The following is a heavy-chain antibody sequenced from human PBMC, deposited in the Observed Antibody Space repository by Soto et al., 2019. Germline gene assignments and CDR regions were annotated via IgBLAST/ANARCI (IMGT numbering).Heavy chain of an antibody. CDR2: IIPMFGTP. CDR3: ARAGGLDPDFNY. CDR1: GGTFTSDS. V-gene: IGHV1-69*12. Sequence: QVQLVQSGAEVKKPGSSVKVSCKASGGTFTSDSFSWVRPAPGQGLEWMGGIIPMFGTPIYAQKFQDRVTMTADESTSTAYMQLSSPNSDDTAVYYCARAGGLDPDFNYWGQGSLVTVSS. D-gene: IGHD2-15*01. J-gene: IGHJ4*02.